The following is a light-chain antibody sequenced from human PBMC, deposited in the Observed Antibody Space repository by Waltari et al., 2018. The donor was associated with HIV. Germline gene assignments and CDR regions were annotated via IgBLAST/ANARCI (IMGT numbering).Light chain of an antibody. CDR2: EVS. CDR1: SSDVGSYNL. CDR3: CSYAGSSTS. Sequence: QSALTQPASVSGSPGQSITISCTGTSSDVGSYNLVSWYQQHPGKAPKLMIYEVSKRPSGVSKRFSGSKSGNTASLTISGLQAEDEADYYCCSYAGSSTSFGGGTKLTVL. V-gene: IGLV2-23*02. J-gene: IGLJ3*02.